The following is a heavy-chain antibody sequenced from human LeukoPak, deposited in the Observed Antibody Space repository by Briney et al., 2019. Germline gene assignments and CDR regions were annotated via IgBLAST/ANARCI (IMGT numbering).Heavy chain of an antibody. CDR2: INPDSGSA. V-gene: IGHV1-2*02. Sequence: ASVKVSCKASGYTFTGYYVNWVRQVPGQGLEWVGWINPDSGSANYAQKFQGRVTMARDTSISTAYMELSRLRSGDTAVYYCAIHYGSGSFYKTWGQGTLVTVSS. CDR1: GYTFTGYY. D-gene: IGHD3-10*01. J-gene: IGHJ5*02. CDR3: AIHYGSGSFYKT.